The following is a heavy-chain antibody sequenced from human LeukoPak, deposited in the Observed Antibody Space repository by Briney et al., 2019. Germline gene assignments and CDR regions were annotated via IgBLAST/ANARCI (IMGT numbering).Heavy chain of an antibody. J-gene: IGHJ4*02. CDR3: ARGWLTNTFDY. Sequence: GGSLRLSCAASGFTLSSYSMDWVRQAPGKGLEWVSYISGSGSTIYYADSVKGRFTISRDNAQNSLYLQMSSLRDEDTAVYYCARGWLTNTFDYWGQGTLVSVSS. CDR1: GFTLSSYS. D-gene: IGHD6-19*01. CDR2: ISGSGSTI. V-gene: IGHV3-48*02.